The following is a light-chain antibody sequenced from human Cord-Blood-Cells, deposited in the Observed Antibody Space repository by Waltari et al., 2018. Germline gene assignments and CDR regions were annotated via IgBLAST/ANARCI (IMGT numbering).Light chain of an antibody. CDR2: EVS. CDR1: SRDVGGYND. J-gene: IGLJ2*01. Sequence: QSALTQPPSASGSPGQSVTISCTGTSRDVGGYNDVSWYQPHPGKAPKLMIYEVSKRPSGVPDRFSGSKSGNTASLTVSGLQAEDEADYYCSSYAGSNNVVFGGGTKLTVL. V-gene: IGLV2-8*01. CDR3: SSYAGSNNVV.